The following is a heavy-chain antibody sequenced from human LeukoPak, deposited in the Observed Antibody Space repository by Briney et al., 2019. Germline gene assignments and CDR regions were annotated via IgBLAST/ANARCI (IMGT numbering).Heavy chain of an antibody. J-gene: IGHJ3*01. CDR2: IHHDGRT. CDR1: GGSLSGYY. Sequence: PSETLSLTCAVSGGSLSGYYWSWIRQSPGKGLEWMGDIHHDGRTKYKSSFKSRITISLVSSKNEVSLRLSPVTPADTALYFCARDVVPRDYGDTLNAYDLWGQGTMVTVS. CDR3: ARDVVPRDYGDTLNAYDL. V-gene: IGHV4-34*01. D-gene: IGHD4-17*01.